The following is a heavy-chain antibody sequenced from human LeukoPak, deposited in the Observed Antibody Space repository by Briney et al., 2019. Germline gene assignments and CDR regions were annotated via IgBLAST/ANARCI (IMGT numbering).Heavy chain of an antibody. CDR3: ARGLSHWSGYYYFDY. D-gene: IGHD3-3*01. J-gene: IGHJ4*02. CDR1: GASFSGYY. CDR2: INHSGST. Sequence: PSETLSLTCAVYGASFSGYYWSWIRQPPGKGLEWIGEINHSGSTNYNPSLKSRVTISVDTSKNQFSLKLSSVTAADTAVYYCARGLSHWSGYYYFDYWGQGTLVTVSS. V-gene: IGHV4-34*01.